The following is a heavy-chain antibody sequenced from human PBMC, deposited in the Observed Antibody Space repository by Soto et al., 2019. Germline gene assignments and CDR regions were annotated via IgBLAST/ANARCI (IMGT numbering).Heavy chain of an antibody. D-gene: IGHD3-22*01. CDR3: ARAPRGGSSRYYSDY. CDR1: GGSFSGYY. CDR2: INHSGST. Sequence: PSETLSLTCAVYGGSFSGYYWSWIRQPPGKGLEWIGEINHSGSTNYNPSLKSRVTISVDTSKNQFSLKLSSVTAADTAVYYCARAPRGGSSRYYSDYWGQGTLVTVSS. J-gene: IGHJ4*02. V-gene: IGHV4-34*01.